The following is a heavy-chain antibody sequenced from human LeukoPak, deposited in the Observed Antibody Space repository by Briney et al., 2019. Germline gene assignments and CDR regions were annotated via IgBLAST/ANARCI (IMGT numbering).Heavy chain of an antibody. CDR3: ARAHSVRGVITHFDS. CDR2: ISSSSSTI. Sequence: PGGSLRLSCAASGFIFSGYSMNWVRQAPGKGLEWVSYISSSSSTIYYADSVKGRFSISRDNAKNSLYLQMSSLRVEDTAVYYCARAHSVRGVITHFDSWGQGTLVTVSS. D-gene: IGHD3-10*01. V-gene: IGHV3-48*04. J-gene: IGHJ4*02. CDR1: GFIFSGYS.